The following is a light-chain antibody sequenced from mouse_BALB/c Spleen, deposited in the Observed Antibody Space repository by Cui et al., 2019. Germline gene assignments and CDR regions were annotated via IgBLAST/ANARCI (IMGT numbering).Light chain of an antibody. CDR1: QDINSY. Sequence: DIKMTQSPSSMYESLGERVTITCKASQDINSYLSWFQQKPGKSPKTLIYRANRLVDGVPSRFSGSGSGQDYSLTISSLEDEDMGIYYCLQYDEFPYTFGGGTKLEIK. V-gene: IGKV14-111*01. J-gene: IGKJ2*01. CDR3: LQYDEFPYT. CDR2: RAN.